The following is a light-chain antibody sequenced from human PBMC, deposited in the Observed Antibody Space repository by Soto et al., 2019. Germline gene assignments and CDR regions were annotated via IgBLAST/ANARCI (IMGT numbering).Light chain of an antibody. J-gene: IGLJ2*01. Sequence: QSVLTQPPSASGTPGQRVTMSCSGGNSNIGSHTVNWYQHLPGTAPTLLIFSNNQRPSGVPARFSGSKSGTSASLAISGLQSGDEGDYYCCSYTGGTTLVCGGGTQLTVL. CDR3: CSYTGGTTLV. CDR2: SNN. CDR1: NSNIGSHT. V-gene: IGLV1-44*01.